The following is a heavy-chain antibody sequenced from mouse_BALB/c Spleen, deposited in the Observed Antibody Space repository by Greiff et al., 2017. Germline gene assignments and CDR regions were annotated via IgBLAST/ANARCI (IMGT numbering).Heavy chain of an antibody. D-gene: IGHD2-4*01. J-gene: IGHJ2*01. V-gene: IGHV1-7*01. Sequence: QVQLKQSGAELAKPGASVKMSCKASGYTFTSYWMHWVKQRPGQGLEWIGYINPSTGYTEYNQKFKDKATLTADKSSSTAYMQLSSLTSEDSAVYYCARLITGDYWGQGTTLTVSS. CDR3: ARLITGDY. CDR1: GYTFTSYW. CDR2: INPSTGYT.